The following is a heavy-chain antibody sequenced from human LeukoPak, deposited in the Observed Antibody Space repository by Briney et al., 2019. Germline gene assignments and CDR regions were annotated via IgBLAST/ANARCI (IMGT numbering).Heavy chain of an antibody. Sequence: GGSLRLSCAASGFTFSSYAMSWVRQAPGKGLEWVSGISWNSGSIGYADSVKGRFTISRDNAKNSLYLQMNSLRAEDTAVYYCATNRRIVVVPAARGSLSWYFDLWGRGTLVTVSS. D-gene: IGHD2-2*01. CDR2: ISWNSGSI. CDR3: ATNRRIVVVPAARGSLSWYFDL. J-gene: IGHJ2*01. V-gene: IGHV3-9*01. CDR1: GFTFSSYA.